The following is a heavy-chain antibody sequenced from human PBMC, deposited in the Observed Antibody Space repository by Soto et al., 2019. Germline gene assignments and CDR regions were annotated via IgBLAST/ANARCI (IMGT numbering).Heavy chain of an antibody. J-gene: IGHJ4*02. CDR1: GFTFSSYG. V-gene: IGHV3-30*19. D-gene: IGHD1-26*01. CDR2: ISYDGSNK. Sequence: QVQLVESGGGVVQPGRSLRLSCAASGFTFSSYGMHWVRLAPGKGLEWVAVISYDGSNKYYADSVKGRFTISRDNSKNTLDLQMNSGSAEDTTVYYCARGAVGAYFDYWGQGTLVTVAS. CDR3: ARGAVGAYFDY.